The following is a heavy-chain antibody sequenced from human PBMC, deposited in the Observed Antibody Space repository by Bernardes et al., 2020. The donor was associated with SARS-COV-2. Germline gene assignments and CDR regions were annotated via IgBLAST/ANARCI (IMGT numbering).Heavy chain of an antibody. Sequence: GGSLRLSCAASGFTFSPWAMAWVRQAPGKGLQWVAVFSGSGDKTFYADSVKGRFTISRDNSKNTLSLQMTTLRPDDSAVYYCAKLTEAFWGDFYYYYAMDVWGQGTTVTVPS. CDR1: GFTFSPWA. CDR2: FSGSGDKT. V-gene: IGHV3-23*01. D-gene: IGHD3-16*01. CDR3: AKLTEAFWGDFYYYYAMDV. J-gene: IGHJ6*02.